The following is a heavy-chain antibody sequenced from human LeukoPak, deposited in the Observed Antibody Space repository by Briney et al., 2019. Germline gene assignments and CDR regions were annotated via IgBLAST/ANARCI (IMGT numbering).Heavy chain of an antibody. CDR2: IYYSGST. D-gene: IGHD5-18*01. CDR1: GGSISSGGYY. Sequence: SETLSLTCTVSGGSISSGGYYWSWIRQHPGKGLEWIGCIYYSGSTYYNPSLMSRVTISVDTSKNQFSLKLSSVTAADTAVYYCAREDTAMVNDYWGQGTLVTVSS. J-gene: IGHJ4*02. CDR3: AREDTAMVNDY. V-gene: IGHV4-31*03.